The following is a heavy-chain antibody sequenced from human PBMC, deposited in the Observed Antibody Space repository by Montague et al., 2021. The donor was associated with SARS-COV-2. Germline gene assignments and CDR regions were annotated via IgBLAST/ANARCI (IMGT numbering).Heavy chain of an antibody. D-gene: IGHD6-19*01. J-gene: IGHJ4*02. CDR3: VRDIAVAGLFDY. CDR2: ISISASN. CDR1: GGSISSDSYY. V-gene: IGHV4-61*02. Sequence: TLSLTCTVSGGSISSDSYYWSWIRPPDGQRLECIRRISISASNNYYLSLKSRVTISADTSNNQFSLKLSTVTAADTAAYDCVRDIAVAGLFDYWGQGTLVTVSS.